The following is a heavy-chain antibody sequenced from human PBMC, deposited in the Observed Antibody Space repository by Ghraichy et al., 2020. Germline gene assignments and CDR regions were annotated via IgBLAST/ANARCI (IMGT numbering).Heavy chain of an antibody. Sequence: ESLNISCSVSGGSISGYYWSWIRQPAAKGLEWIGRIYTSGSTNYNPSLKSRVTMSLDTSKNHFSLKLSSVTAADTAVYYCARGICSGGSCSHPGAFDSWGQGTLVTVSS. CDR2: IYTSGST. CDR3: ARGICSGGSCSHPGAFDS. J-gene: IGHJ4*02. V-gene: IGHV4-4*07. CDR1: GGSISGYY. D-gene: IGHD2-15*01.